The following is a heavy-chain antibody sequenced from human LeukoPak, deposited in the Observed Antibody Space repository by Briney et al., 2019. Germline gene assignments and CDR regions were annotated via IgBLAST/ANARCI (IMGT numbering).Heavy chain of an antibody. V-gene: IGHV1-24*01. Sequence: ASVKVSCKVSGYTLTELSMHWVRQAPGKGLEWMGGFDPEDGEAIYAQKFQGRVTMTEDTSTDTAYMELSSLRSEDTAVYYCAATLLDRSGYYVWRQGTLVTVSS. CDR1: GYTLTELS. D-gene: IGHD3-22*01. CDR2: FDPEDGEA. CDR3: AATLLDRSGYYV. J-gene: IGHJ4*02.